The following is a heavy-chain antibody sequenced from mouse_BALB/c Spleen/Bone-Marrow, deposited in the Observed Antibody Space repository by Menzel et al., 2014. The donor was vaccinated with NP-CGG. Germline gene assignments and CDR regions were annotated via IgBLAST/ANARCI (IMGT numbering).Heavy chain of an antibody. CDR1: GFTFSNYA. CDR3: ARNYYGSFAY. J-gene: IGHJ3*01. D-gene: IGHD1-1*01. CDR2: ISTGGST. V-gene: IGHV5-6-5*01. Sequence: DVHLVESGGDLVKPGGSLKLSCAAPGFTFSNYALSWVRQTPEKRLEWVASISTGGSTYCLDSVKGRFTISRDSARNILYLQMSSLRSEDTAMYYCARNYYGSFAYWGQGTLVTVSA.